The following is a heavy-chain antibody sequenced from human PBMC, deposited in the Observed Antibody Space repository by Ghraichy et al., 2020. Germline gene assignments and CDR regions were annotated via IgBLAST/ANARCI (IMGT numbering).Heavy chain of an antibody. J-gene: IGHJ4*02. CDR2: IKQDGSEM. Sequence: GESLNISCSVSGFTFSDSWMSWVRQAPGKGLEWVANIKQDGSEMYYVDSVKGRFTISRDNAMNSLFLQMNSLRADDTAVYYCARDPWRIRGLVVGYWGQGTLVTVSS. V-gene: IGHV3-7*03. CDR3: ARDPWRIRGLVVGY. D-gene: IGHD1-26*01. CDR1: GFTFSDSW.